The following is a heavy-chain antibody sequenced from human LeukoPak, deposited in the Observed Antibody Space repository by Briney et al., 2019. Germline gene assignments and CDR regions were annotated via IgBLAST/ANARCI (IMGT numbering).Heavy chain of an antibody. J-gene: IGHJ6*03. CDR2: IYYSGYT. CDR1: GGSISSYY. D-gene: IGHD4-23*01. Sequence: PSETLSLTCTVSGGSISSYYWSWIRQPPGKGLKWIGNIYYSGYTTYSPSLRSRVTISVDTSKNQFSLKLSSVTAADTAVYYCARDVRGGSYYYYMDVWGKGTTVTVSS. CDR3: ARDVRGGSYYYYMDV. V-gene: IGHV4-59*12.